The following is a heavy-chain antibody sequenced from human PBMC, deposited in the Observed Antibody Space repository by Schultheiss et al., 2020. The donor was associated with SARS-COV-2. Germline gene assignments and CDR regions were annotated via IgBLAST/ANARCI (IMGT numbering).Heavy chain of an antibody. Sequence: GGSLRLSCAASGFTFSSYGMHWVRQAPGKGLEWVAVIWYDGSNKYYADSVKGRFTISRDNSKNTLYLQMNSLRAEDTAVYYCARDPPAAAADGDYFDYWGQGTLVTVSS. CDR1: GFTFSSYG. CDR3: ARDPPAAAADGDYFDY. J-gene: IGHJ4*02. D-gene: IGHD6-13*01. V-gene: IGHV3-33*01. CDR2: IWYDGSNK.